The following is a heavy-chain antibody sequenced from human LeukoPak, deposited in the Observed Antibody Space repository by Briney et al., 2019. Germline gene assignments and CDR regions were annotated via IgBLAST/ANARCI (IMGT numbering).Heavy chain of an antibody. V-gene: IGHV4-34*01. J-gene: IGHJ5*02. Sequence: PSETLSLTCAVYGGSFSGYYWSWIRQPPGKGLEWIGEINHSGSTNYNPSLKSRVTISVDTSKNQFSLKLSSVTAADTAVYYCARDFNYYGSGSYTTYNWFDPWGQGTLVTVSS. D-gene: IGHD3-10*01. CDR1: GGSFSGYY. CDR3: ARDFNYYGSGSYTTYNWFDP. CDR2: INHSGST.